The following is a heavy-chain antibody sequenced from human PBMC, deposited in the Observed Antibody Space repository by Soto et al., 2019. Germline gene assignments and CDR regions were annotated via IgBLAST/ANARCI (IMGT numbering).Heavy chain of an antibody. CDR3: AKLGYDSSGSTNPHFDL. D-gene: IGHD3-22*01. J-gene: IGHJ4*02. CDR2: ISYDGSKQ. Sequence: QVQLMESGGGVVQPGRSLRLSCAASGFSFLSYGMHWVRQAPGKGLEWVAFISYDGSKQYYADSVKGRFTISRDNSKNTLYLQMDSLRTEDTAVYYCAKLGYDSSGSTNPHFDLWGQGTLVTVFS. V-gene: IGHV3-30*18. CDR1: GFSFLSYG.